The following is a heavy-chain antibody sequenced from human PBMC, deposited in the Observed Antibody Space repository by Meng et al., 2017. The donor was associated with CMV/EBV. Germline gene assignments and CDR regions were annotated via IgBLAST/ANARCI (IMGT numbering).Heavy chain of an antibody. Sequence: ETLSLTCAASGFTVSSNYMSWVRQAPGKGLEWVSVIYSGGSTYYADSVKGRFTISRDNSKNTLYLQMNSLRAEDTAVYYCARSLAYSSSWWKNWFDPWGQGTLVTVSS. V-gene: IGHV3-53*01. D-gene: IGHD6-13*01. J-gene: IGHJ5*02. CDR1: GFTVSSNY. CDR3: ARSLAYSSSWWKNWFDP. CDR2: IYSGGST.